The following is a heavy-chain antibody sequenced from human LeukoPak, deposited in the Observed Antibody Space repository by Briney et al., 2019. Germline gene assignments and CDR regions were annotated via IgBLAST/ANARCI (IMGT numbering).Heavy chain of an antibody. D-gene: IGHD3-10*01. CDR1: GGSFSGYY. V-gene: IGHV4-34*01. J-gene: IGHJ4*02. CDR3: ARAYYGSGNTYYFDY. CDR2: INHSGST. Sequence: PSETLSLTCAVYGGSFSGYYWSWIRQPPGKGLEWIGEINHSGSTNYNPSLKSRVTISVDTSKNQFYLKLSSVTAADTALYYCARAYYGSGNTYYFDYWGQGTLVTVSS.